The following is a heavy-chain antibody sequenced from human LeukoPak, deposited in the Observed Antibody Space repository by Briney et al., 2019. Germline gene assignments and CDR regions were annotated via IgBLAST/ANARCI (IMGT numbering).Heavy chain of an antibody. V-gene: IGHV4-59*08. CDR1: GGSISSYY. Sequence: SETLSLTCTASGGSISSYYWSWIRQPPRKRLDWIGYLYYSGGANYNPSLKSRVTISVDTSKNQFSLKLTSVTAADTAVYYCARLRRDGYSYFDYWGQGTLVTVSS. CDR2: LYYSGGA. D-gene: IGHD5-24*01. J-gene: IGHJ4*02. CDR3: ARLRRDGYSYFDY.